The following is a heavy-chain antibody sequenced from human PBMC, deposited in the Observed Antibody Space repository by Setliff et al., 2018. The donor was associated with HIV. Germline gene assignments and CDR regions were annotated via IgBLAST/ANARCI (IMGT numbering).Heavy chain of an antibody. V-gene: IGHV3-74*01. CDR1: GFTFRTDW. Sequence: GGSLRLSCGAAGFTFRTDWMHWVRQVPEKGLVWVSHITGDGSATSYADSVKGRFTIFRDNASNTLYLQMNSLRVEDTAVYYCARDGLSWEGCIDYLGQGALVTVSS. D-gene: IGHD1-26*01. CDR3: ARDGLSWEGCIDY. J-gene: IGHJ4*02. CDR2: ITGDGSAT.